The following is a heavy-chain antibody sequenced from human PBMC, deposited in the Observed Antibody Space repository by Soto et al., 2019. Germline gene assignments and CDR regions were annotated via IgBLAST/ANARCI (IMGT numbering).Heavy chain of an antibody. CDR1: GFTFSSYS. CDR2: ISSSSSYI. J-gene: IGHJ1*01. Sequence: GSLRLSCAASGFTFSSYSMNWVRQAPGKGLEWVASISSSSSYIYYADSVKGRFTISRDNAKNSLYLQMNSLRAEDTAVYYCARDYYAFWSGRPAEYFQHWGQGTLVTVSS. CDR3: ARDYYAFWSGRPAEYFQH. V-gene: IGHV3-21*01. D-gene: IGHD3-3*01.